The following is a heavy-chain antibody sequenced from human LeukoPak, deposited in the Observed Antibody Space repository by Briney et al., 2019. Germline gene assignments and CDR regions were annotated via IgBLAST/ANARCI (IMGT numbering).Heavy chain of an antibody. J-gene: IGHJ4*02. Sequence: SETLSLTCPVSGGSISSSSYYWGWIRQPPGKGLEWIGTIYYTRSTNYNPSLKSRVTISADTSKNHFSLKLNSVTAADTAVYYCASLRRDTLYYFDYWGQGTLVSVSS. CDR2: IYYTRST. CDR3: ASLRRDTLYYFDY. D-gene: IGHD5-18*01. V-gene: IGHV4-39*02. CDR1: GGSISSSSYY.